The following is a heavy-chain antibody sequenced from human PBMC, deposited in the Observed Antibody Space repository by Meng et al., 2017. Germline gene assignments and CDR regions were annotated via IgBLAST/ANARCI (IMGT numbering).Heavy chain of an antibody. V-gene: IGHV4-34*01. Sequence: SETLSLTCAVYGGSFSGYYWSWIRQPPGKGLEWIGEINHSGSTNYNPSLKSRVTISVDTSKNQFSLELSSVTAADTAVYYCSREIVVVVAATEYYYYYGMDVWGQGTTVTVSS. CDR3: SREIVVVVAATEYYYYYGMDV. D-gene: IGHD2-15*01. CDR2: INHSGST. CDR1: GGSFSGYY. J-gene: IGHJ6*02.